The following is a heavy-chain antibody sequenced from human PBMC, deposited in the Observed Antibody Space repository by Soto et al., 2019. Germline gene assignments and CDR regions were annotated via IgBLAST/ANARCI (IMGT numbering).Heavy chain of an antibody. J-gene: IGHJ4*02. D-gene: IGHD3-3*01. CDR1: GGSFSGYY. V-gene: IGHV4-34*01. Sequence: SETLSLTCAVYGGSFSGYYWSWIRQPPGKGLEWIGEINHSGSTNYNPSLKSRVTISVDTSKNQFSLKLSSVTAADTAVYYCARVGRRYYDFWEGVYFDYWGQGTLVTVPQ. CDR3: ARVGRRYYDFWEGVYFDY. CDR2: INHSGST.